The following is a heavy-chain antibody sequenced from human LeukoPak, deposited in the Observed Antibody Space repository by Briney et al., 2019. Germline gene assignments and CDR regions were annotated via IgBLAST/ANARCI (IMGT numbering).Heavy chain of an antibody. D-gene: IGHD3-22*01. Sequence: SVKVSCKVSGYTLTELSMHWVRQAPGQGLEWMGGIIPIFGTANYAQKFQGRVTITADKSTSTAYMELSSLRSEDTAVYYCASTHPDSSGYSPHYWGQGTLVTVSS. CDR2: IIPIFGTA. V-gene: IGHV1-69*06. J-gene: IGHJ4*02. CDR1: GYTLTELS. CDR3: ASTHPDSSGYSPHY.